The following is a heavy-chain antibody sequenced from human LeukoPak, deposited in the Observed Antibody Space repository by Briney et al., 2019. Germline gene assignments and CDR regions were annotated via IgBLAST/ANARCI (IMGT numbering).Heavy chain of an antibody. V-gene: IGHV3-66*01. CDR3: ARDLRMATRSFDY. CDR2: IYSGGST. Sequence: GGSLRLSCAASGFTVSSNYMSWVRQAPGKGLEWVSVIYSGGSTYYADSVKGRFTISRDNAKNSLYLQMNSLRAEDTAVYYCARDLRMATRSFDYWGQGTLVTVSS. D-gene: IGHD5-12*01. J-gene: IGHJ4*02. CDR1: GFTVSSNY.